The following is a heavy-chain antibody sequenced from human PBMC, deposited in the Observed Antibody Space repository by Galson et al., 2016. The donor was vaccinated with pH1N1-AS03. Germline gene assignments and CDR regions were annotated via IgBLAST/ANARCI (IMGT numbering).Heavy chain of an antibody. J-gene: IGHJ4*02. Sequence: SLRLSCAVSGFIFSHYWMYWVRQAPGKGLEWVANLNPDGDYKQYVDSVKGRFTISRDNTRNSLYLQMNSLRVEETAIYYCGPNPEYGEGAYWGQGALVTVSS. CDR2: LNPDGDYK. D-gene: IGHD4-17*01. V-gene: IGHV3-7*01. CDR3: GPNPEYGEGAY. CDR1: GFIFSHYW.